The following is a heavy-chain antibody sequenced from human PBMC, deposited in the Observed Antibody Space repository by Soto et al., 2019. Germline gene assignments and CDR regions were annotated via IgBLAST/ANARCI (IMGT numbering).Heavy chain of an antibody. V-gene: IGHV3-64*01. CDR3: ARRGYGSRWPNVYMDV. D-gene: IGHD6-13*01. CDR1: GFSFSYYV. J-gene: IGHJ6*03. Sequence: EVQLLESGGGLVQPGESLRVSCAASGFSFSYYVMSWVRQAPGKGLEYVSGISNNGAHTDYAKSVKGRFTISRDNSENTLYLQMGSLRAEDMALYYCARRGYGSRWPNVYMDVWGKGTTVTVSS. CDR2: ISNNGAHT.